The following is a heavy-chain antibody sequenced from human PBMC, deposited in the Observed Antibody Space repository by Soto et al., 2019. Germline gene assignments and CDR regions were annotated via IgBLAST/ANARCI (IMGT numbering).Heavy chain of an antibody. CDR1: GYTFTSYG. CDR3: ARRNLYCSSTSCYGPGWFDP. J-gene: IGHJ5*02. CDR2: ISAYNGNT. D-gene: IGHD2-2*01. Sequence: ASVKVSCKASGYTFTSYGISWLRQAPGQGLEWMGWISAYNGNTNYAQKLQGRVTMTTDTSTSTAYMELRSLRSDDTAVYYCARRNLYCSSTSCYGPGWFDPWGQGTLVTVSS. V-gene: IGHV1-18*04.